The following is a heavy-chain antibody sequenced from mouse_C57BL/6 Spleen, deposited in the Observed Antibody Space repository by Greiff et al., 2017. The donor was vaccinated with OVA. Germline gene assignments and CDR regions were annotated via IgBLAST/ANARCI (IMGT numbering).Heavy chain of an antibody. V-gene: IGHV1-55*01. CDR1: GYTFTSYW. CDR3: AREGGYYGSSPDY. Sequence: QVQLKQPGAELVKPGASVKMSCKASGYTFTSYWITWVKQRPGQGLEWIGDIYPGSGSTNYNEKFKSKATLTVDTSSSTAYMQLSSLTSEDSAVYYCAREGGYYGSSPDYWGQGTTLTVSS. D-gene: IGHD1-1*01. J-gene: IGHJ2*01. CDR2: IYPGSGST.